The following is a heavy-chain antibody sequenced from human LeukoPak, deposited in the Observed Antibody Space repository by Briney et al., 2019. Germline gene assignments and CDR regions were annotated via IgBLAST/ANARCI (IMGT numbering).Heavy chain of an antibody. CDR2: IYHSGST. Sequence: SETLSLTCAVSGYSISSGYYWGWIRQSTGNGLECIGTIYHSGSTYYNPSLKSRLTISVDASKNQFSLKLSSVTAADTAVYYCARVTVGDYDYVWGSNDGGYFFDYWGQGTLVTVSS. CDR3: ARVTVGDYDYVWGSNDGGYFFDY. V-gene: IGHV4-38-2*01. J-gene: IGHJ4*02. CDR1: GYSISSGYY. D-gene: IGHD3-16*01.